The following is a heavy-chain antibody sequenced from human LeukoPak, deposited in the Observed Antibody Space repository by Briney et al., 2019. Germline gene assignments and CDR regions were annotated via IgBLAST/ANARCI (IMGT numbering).Heavy chain of an antibody. CDR3: ARASRLSTSKYYYYGMDV. Sequence: GESLKIYCKGSGYSFTSYWIGWVRQMPGKGLEWMGIIYPGDSDTRYRPSFQGQVTSSADKSISTAYLQWSSLKASDTAIYYCARASRLSTSKYYYYGMDVWGKGTTVSVSS. CDR1: GYSFTSYW. CDR2: IYPGDSDT. J-gene: IGHJ6*04. V-gene: IGHV5-51*01. D-gene: IGHD2-2*01.